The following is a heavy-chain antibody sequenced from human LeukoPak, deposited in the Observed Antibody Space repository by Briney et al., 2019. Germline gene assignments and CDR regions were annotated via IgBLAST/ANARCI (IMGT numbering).Heavy chain of an antibody. J-gene: IGHJ6*02. V-gene: IGHV1-18*01. D-gene: IGHD5-18*01. CDR1: GYTFTSYG. CDR2: ISAYNGNT. CDR3: ARDNRRRGYSYGYYYGMDV. Sequence: GASVKVSCKASGYTFTSYGINWVRQAPGQGLEWMGWISAYNGNTNHAQKLQGRVTMTTDTSTNTAYMELRSLRSDDTAVYYCARDNRRRGYSYGYYYGMDVWGQGTTVTVSS.